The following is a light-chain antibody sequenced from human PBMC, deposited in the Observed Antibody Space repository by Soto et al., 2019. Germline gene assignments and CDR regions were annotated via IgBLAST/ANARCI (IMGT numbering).Light chain of an antibody. J-gene: IGKJ4*01. CDR2: DVS. CDR1: QSISSF. Sequence: DIQMTQSPSTLSASVGDRVTITCRASQSISSFLAWYQQKPGKAPKLLMFDVSSLESGVPSRFSGSGSGTEFTLTISSLQPDDFASYYCQQYNSYALTFGGGTKVDIK. V-gene: IGKV1-5*01. CDR3: QQYNSYALT.